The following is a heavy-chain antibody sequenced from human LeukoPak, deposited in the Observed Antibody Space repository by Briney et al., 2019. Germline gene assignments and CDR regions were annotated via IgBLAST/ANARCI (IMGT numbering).Heavy chain of an antibody. V-gene: IGHV4-61*09. Sequence: SQTLSLTCTVSGGSISSGSYFWNWIRQPAGKGLEWIGYIYTSGSTNYNPSLKSRATISVDTSKNQFSLNLSSVTAADTAIYYCAVWSDGRWFDPWGQGTLVTVSS. CDR1: GGSISSGSYF. CDR3: AVWSDGRWFDP. J-gene: IGHJ5*02. CDR2: IYTSGST. D-gene: IGHD3-3*01.